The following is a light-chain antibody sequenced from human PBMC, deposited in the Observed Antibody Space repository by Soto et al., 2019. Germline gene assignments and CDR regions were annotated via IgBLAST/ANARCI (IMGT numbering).Light chain of an antibody. CDR2: EVS. CDR1: SSDVGAYKY. CDR3: TSYAGSNIWV. J-gene: IGLJ3*02. Sequence: QSALTQPPSASGSPGQSVTISCTGTSSDVGAYKYVSWYQQDPGKAPKLMIYEVSKRPSGVPDRFSVSKSGNTASLTVSGLQAEDEDDYYCTSYAGSNIWVFGGGTKLTVL. V-gene: IGLV2-8*01.